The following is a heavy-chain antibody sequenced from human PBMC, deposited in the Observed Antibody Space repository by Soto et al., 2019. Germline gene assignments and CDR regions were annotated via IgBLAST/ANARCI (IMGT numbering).Heavy chain of an antibody. V-gene: IGHV3-23*01. D-gene: IGHD1-26*01. CDR1: GFSFSSFA. CDR3: AKVVELNV. CDR2: IGDSGAST. J-gene: IGHJ6*04. Sequence: EVLLLESGGGLVQPGGSLRLSCEASGFSFSSFAMNWVRQAPGKGLEWVSAIGDSGASTYYADSVKGRFTVSRDNSRNPLSLQRTSLRAEDTVVYYCAKVVELNVWGYGTTVTVSS.